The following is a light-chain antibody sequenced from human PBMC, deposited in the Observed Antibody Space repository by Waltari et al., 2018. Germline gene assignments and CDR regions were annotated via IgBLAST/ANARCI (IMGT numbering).Light chain of an antibody. V-gene: IGLV4-69*01. CDR2: VNSDGSH. J-gene: IGLJ3*02. CDR3: QTGGHGTWV. Sequence: QLVLTQSPSASASLGASVKSTCTLSSVHSSNVIAWLQQQPEKGPRYLMKVNSDGSHSKGDEIPDRFSGSSSGAERYLTISSLQSEDEADYYCQTGGHGTWVFGGGTKLTVL. CDR1: SVHSSNV.